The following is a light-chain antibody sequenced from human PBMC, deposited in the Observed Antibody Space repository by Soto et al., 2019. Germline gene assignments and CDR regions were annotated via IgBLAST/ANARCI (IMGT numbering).Light chain of an antibody. CDR1: SSNIGKNT. CDR2: SNT. CDR3: AVWDDSLYV. V-gene: IGLV1-44*01. J-gene: IGLJ1*01. Sequence: QSVLTQPPSASGTPGQTVTISCSGSSSNIGKNTVNWYQHLPGTAPKLLIYSNTQRPLGVPVRFSGSKSGTSASLAISGLQSDDEADYYCAVWDDSLYVFGSGTTVNVL.